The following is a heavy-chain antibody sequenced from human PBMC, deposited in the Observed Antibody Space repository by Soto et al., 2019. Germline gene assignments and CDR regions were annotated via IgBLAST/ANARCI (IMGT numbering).Heavy chain of an antibody. D-gene: IGHD6-19*01. J-gene: IGHJ4*02. CDR1: GGSFSGYY. CDR3: ARGYGSGWFVDY. Sequence: SETLSLTCAVYGGSFSGYYWSWIRQPPGKGLEWIGEINHSGSTNYNPSLKSRVTISVDTSKNQFSLKLSSVTAADTAVYYCARGYGSGWFVDYWGQGTLVTVSS. V-gene: IGHV4-34*01. CDR2: INHSGST.